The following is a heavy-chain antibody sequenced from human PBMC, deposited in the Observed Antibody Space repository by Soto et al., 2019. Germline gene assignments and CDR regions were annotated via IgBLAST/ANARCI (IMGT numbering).Heavy chain of an antibody. CDR3: ARGFSAGKGSPPDF. V-gene: IGHV3-23*01. CDR2: LNGSGGST. Sequence: PGGSLRLSCAASGFTFSNYAMTWVRQDPGKELEWVSGLNGSGGSTSSADSVKGRFAISRDNSKNTLYLQMNNLRDGDTAVYYCARGFSAGKGSPPDFWGQGTLVTVSS. CDR1: GFTFSNYA. D-gene: IGHD3-10*01. J-gene: IGHJ4*02.